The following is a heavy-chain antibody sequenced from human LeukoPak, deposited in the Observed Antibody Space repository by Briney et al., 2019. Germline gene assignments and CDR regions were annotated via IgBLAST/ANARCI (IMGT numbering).Heavy chain of an antibody. CDR2: ISSSSSYI. CDR3: AREVDSSGYYYVQPFDY. J-gene: IGHJ4*02. D-gene: IGHD3-22*01. V-gene: IGHV3-21*01. CDR1: GFTFSIYR. Sequence: GGSLRLSCAASGFTFSIYRMNWGRQAPGKGLEWVSSISSSSSYIYYADSVKGRFTISRDNAKNSLYLQMNSLRAEDTAVYYCAREVDSSGYYYVQPFDYWGQGTLVTVSS.